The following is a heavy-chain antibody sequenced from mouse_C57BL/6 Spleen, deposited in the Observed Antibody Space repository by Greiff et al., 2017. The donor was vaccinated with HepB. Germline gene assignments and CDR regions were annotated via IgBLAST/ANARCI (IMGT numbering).Heavy chain of an antibody. CDR3: ARRGYDYDGTMDY. D-gene: IGHD2-4*01. Sequence: VQLQQPGAELVRPGSSVKLSCKASGYTFTSYWMHWVKQRPIQGLEWIGNIDPSDSETHYNQKFKDKATLTVDKSSSTASMQLSSLTSEDSAVYYCARRGYDYDGTMDYWGQGTSVTVSS. CDR1: GYTFTSYW. J-gene: IGHJ4*01. V-gene: IGHV1-52*01. CDR2: IDPSDSET.